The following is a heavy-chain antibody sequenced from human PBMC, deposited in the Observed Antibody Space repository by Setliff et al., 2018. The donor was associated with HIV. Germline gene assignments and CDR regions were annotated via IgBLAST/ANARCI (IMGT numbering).Heavy chain of an antibody. V-gene: IGHV3-23*01. CDR1: GFTFSNYA. J-gene: IGHJ6*02. Sequence: PGGSLRLSCAASGFTFSNYAMSWVRQAPGKGLEWVSTISSSTGSTYYADSVKGRFTISTDNSKNTLYLQMNSLRAEDTAVYYCAKPLTQWGVSPYHYAVDVWGQGTTVTVSS. D-gene: IGHD1-26*01. CDR3: AKPLTQWGVSPYHYAVDV. CDR2: ISSSTGST.